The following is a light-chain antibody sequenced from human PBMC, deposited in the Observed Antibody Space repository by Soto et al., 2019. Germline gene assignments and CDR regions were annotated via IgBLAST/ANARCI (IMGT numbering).Light chain of an antibody. CDR1: SSDVDAYHY. Sequence: QSAPTQPDSVSGSPGQSITISCTGTSSDVDAYHYVSWYQQHPGKAPKVMIYDVSNRPSGVSYRFSGSKSGITASLTISGLQAEDEADYYSCSYTSSSTYVFGSGTKLTVL. CDR2: DVS. J-gene: IGLJ1*01. CDR3: CSYTSSSTYV. V-gene: IGLV2-14*03.